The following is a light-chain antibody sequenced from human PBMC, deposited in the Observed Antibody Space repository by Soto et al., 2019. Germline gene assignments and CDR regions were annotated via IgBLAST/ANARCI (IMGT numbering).Light chain of an antibody. J-gene: IGKJ5*01. Sequence: EVVLTQSPVTLTSSPGERPNLSCKASQSFRGLLAWYQQKPGQAPRLLIYDAYNRATGIPPRFSGSGSGTDFTLTISSLEPEDSAVYYCQQRHMWPITFGQGTRLEIK. CDR1: QSFRGL. CDR2: DAY. CDR3: QQRHMWPIT. V-gene: IGKV3-11*01.